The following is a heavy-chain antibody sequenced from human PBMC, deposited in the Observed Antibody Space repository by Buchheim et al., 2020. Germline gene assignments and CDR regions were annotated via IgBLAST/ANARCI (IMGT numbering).Heavy chain of an antibody. CDR3: AREYDILTGYPTAYYFDY. CDR1: GFTFSSYW. CDR2: IKQDGSEK. Sequence: EVQLVESGGGLVQPGGSLRLSCAASGFTFSSYWMSWVRQAPGKGLEWVANIKQDGSEKFYVDSVKGRFTISRDNAKNSLYLQMNSLRAEDTAVYYCAREYDILTGYPTAYYFDYWGQGTL. D-gene: IGHD3-9*01. J-gene: IGHJ4*02. V-gene: IGHV3-7*03.